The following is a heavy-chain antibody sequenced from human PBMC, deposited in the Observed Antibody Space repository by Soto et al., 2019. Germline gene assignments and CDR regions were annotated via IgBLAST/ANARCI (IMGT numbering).Heavy chain of an antibody. D-gene: IGHD5-12*01. J-gene: IGHJ6*02. V-gene: IGHV4-39*01. Sequence: SETLSLTCTVSGGSISSSSYYWGWIRQPPGKGLEWIGSIYYSGSTYYNPSLKSRVTISVDTSKNQFSLKLSSVTAADTAVYFCARVSWIYYYGMDVWGQGTTVTVSS. CDR3: ARVSWIYYYGMDV. CDR1: GGSISSSSYY. CDR2: IYYSGST.